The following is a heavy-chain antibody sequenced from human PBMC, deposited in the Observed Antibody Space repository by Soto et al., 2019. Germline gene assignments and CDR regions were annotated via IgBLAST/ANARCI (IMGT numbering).Heavy chain of an antibody. CDR2: ISSTTNYI. V-gene: IGHV3-21*06. J-gene: IGHJ4*02. CDR3: ARESEDLTSNFDY. CDR1: GFTFTRYS. Sequence: GSLRLYCAASGFTFTRYSMNWVRQAPGKGLEWVSSISSTTNYIYYGDSMKGRFTISRDNAKNSLYLEMNSLRAEDTAVYYCARESEDLTSNFDYWGQGTLVTVSS.